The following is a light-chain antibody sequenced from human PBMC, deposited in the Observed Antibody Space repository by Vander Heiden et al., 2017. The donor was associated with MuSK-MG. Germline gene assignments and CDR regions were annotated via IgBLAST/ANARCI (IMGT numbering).Light chain of an antibody. V-gene: IGKV3-15*01. J-gene: IGKJ1*01. CDR3: QQYNNWPPWT. Sequence: EIVMTKSPATLSVSPGERATLSCRASQSVSSNLAWYQQKPGQAPRLLIYGASTRATVIPARFSGSGSGTEFTLTISSLQSEDFAVYYCQQYNNWPPWTFGQGTKVEIK. CDR1: QSVSSN. CDR2: GAS.